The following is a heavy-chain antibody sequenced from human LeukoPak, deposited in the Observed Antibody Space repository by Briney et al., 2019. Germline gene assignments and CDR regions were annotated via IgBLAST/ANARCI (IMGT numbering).Heavy chain of an antibody. CDR1: GYTFTSYG. D-gene: IGHD2-2*02. CDR3: ARDGGYCSSTSCYISGFDP. V-gene: IGHV1-18*01. Sequence: ASVKVSCKASGYTFTSYGISWVRQAPGQGLEWMGWISAYNGNTNYAQKLQGRVTMTTDTSTSTAYMELRSLRSDDTAVYYRARDGGYCSSTSCYISGFDPWGQGTLVTVSS. CDR2: ISAYNGNT. J-gene: IGHJ5*02.